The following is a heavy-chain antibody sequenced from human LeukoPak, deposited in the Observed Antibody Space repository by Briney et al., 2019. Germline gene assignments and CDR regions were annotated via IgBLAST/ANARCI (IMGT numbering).Heavy chain of an antibody. V-gene: IGHV3-48*03. CDR1: GFDLNTYE. CDR3: ARGDPHADL. J-gene: IGHJ5*02. CDR2: ITISGHTK. Sequence: GGSLRLSCAASGFDLNTYEMNWVRQAPGKGLEWIADITISGHTKNYTDSVKGRFTISRDNAGTSLYLQMNSLRVEDTGVYYCARGDPHADLWGQGTLVTVSS.